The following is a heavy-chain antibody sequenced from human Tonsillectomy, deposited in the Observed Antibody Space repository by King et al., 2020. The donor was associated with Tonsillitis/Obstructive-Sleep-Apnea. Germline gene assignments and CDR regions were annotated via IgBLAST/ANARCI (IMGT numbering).Heavy chain of an antibody. D-gene: IGHD3-10*01. CDR2: IYYSGST. J-gene: IGHJ3*02. Sequence: QLQESGPGLVKPSETLSLTCTVSGGSISSYYWSWIRQPPGKGLEWIGYIYYSGSTNYNPSLKSRVTISVDTSKNQFSLKLSSVTAADTAVYYCARWGGVIKGAFDIWGQGTMVTVSS. CDR1: GGSISSYY. CDR3: ARWGGVIKGAFDI. V-gene: IGHV4-59*08.